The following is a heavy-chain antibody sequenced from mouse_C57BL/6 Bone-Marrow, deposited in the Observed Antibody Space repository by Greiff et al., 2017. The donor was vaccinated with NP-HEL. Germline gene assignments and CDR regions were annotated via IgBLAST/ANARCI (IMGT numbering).Heavy chain of an antibody. CDR3: ARATSSGYDYFDY. CDR2: INYDGSST. D-gene: IGHD3-2*02. CDR1: GFTFSDYY. Sequence: EVKLMESEGGLVQPGSSMKLSCTASGFTFSDYYMAWVRQVPEKGLEWVANINYDGSSTYYLDSLKSRFIISRDNAKNILYLQMSSLKSEDTATYYCARATSSGYDYFDYWGQGTTLTVSS. V-gene: IGHV5-16*01. J-gene: IGHJ2*01.